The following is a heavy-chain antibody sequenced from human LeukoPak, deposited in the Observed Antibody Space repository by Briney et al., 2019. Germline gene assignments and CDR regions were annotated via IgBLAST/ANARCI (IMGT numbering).Heavy chain of an antibody. D-gene: IGHD5-24*01. CDR2: IYISGNT. J-gene: IGHJ6*03. CDR1: GGSISGGVYY. Sequence: SETLSLTCTASGGSISGGVYYWTWIRQPAGTGLEWIGRIYISGNTNYNPSLKSRVTISVDTSKNQFSLKLSSVTAADTAVYYCARVEMGAPYYYYYYMDVWGKGTTVTVSS. CDR3: ARVEMGAPYYYYYYMDV. V-gene: IGHV4-61*02.